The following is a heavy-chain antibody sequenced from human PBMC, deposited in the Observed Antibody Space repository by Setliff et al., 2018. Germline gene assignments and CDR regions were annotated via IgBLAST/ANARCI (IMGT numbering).Heavy chain of an antibody. CDR3: ARGPNYFDSIDYYPDY. CDR2: ISYDGKNK. CDR1: GFSFSSYA. V-gene: IGHV3-30*04. Sequence: PGGSLRLSCAASGFSFSSYAVHWVRQAPGKGLEWVAVISYDGKNKYNADSVKGRFTISRDNSKNTLYLQMNSLRAEDTAVYYCARGPNYFDSIDYYPDYWGQGTLVTVSS. J-gene: IGHJ4*02. D-gene: IGHD3-22*01.